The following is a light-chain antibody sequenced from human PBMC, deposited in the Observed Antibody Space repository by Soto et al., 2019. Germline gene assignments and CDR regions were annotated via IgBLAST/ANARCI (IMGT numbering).Light chain of an antibody. CDR1: QSVSSSY. Sequence: EIVLTQSPGTRSLSPGERATLSGRVSQSVSSSYLAWYQQKPGQAPRLLIYDASSRATGIPDRFSGSGSGTDFTLTISRLEPEDFAVYFCQQYGSSPYTFGQGTKLEIK. CDR3: QQYGSSPYT. CDR2: DAS. J-gene: IGKJ2*01. V-gene: IGKV3-20*01.